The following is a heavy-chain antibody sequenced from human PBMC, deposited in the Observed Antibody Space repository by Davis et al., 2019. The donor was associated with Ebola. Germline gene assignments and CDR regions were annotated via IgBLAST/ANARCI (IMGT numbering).Heavy chain of an antibody. Sequence: ASVKVSCKASGYTFTSYGISWVRQAPGQGLEWMGWISAYNGNTNYAQKFQGRVTMTRDTSTSTVYMELSSLRSEDTAVYYCARVGSGWYYYDYWGQGTLVTVSS. D-gene: IGHD6-19*01. CDR3: ARVGSGWYYYDY. CDR1: GYTFTSYG. CDR2: ISAYNGNT. J-gene: IGHJ4*02. V-gene: IGHV1-18*01.